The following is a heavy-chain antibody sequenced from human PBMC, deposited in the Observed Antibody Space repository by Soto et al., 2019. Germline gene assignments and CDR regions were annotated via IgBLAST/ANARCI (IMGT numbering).Heavy chain of an antibody. CDR1: GGSISSGDYY. CDR2: IYYSGST. D-gene: IGHD3-3*01. CDR3: ARALFLRSGAPYLGMDV. J-gene: IGHJ6*02. Sequence: PSETLSLTCTVSGGSISSGDYYWSWIRQPPGKGLEWIGYIYYSGSTYYNPSLKSRVTISVDTSKNQFSLKLSSVTAADTAVYYCARALFLRSGAPYLGMDVWGQGTRVTVSS. V-gene: IGHV4-30-4*01.